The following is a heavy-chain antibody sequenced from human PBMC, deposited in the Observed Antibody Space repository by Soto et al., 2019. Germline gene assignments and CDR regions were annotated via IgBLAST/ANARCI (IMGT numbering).Heavy chain of an antibody. V-gene: IGHV3-15*01. CDR1: GLTFSNAW. D-gene: IGHD4-17*01. Sequence: EVQLVESGGGLVKPGGSLRLSCAASGLTFSNAWMSWVRQAPGKGLEWVGRIKSKTDGGTTDYAAPVKGRFTISRDDSKNTLYLQMNSLKTEDTAVYYCTTEGDYGDFFDYWGQGTLVTVSS. CDR3: TTEGDYGDFFDY. J-gene: IGHJ4*02. CDR2: IKSKTDGGTT.